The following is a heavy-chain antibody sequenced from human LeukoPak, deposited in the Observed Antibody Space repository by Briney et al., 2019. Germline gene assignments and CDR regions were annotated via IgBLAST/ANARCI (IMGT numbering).Heavy chain of an antibody. CDR3: ARVWSAYDILTGYYTYWYLDL. V-gene: IGHV3-7*01. Sequence: PGGSLRLSCAVSGFNFYNTGMSWVRQAPGKGLEWVANIKQDGSEKFYVDSVKGRFTISRDSAKNSLYLQMNTLRAEDTAVYYCARVWSAYDILTGYYTYWYLDLWGRGTLVTVSS. J-gene: IGHJ2*01. D-gene: IGHD3-9*01. CDR2: IKQDGSEK. CDR1: GFNFYNTG.